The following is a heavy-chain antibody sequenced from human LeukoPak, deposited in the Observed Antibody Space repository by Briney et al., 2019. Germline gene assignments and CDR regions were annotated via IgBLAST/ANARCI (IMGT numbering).Heavy chain of an antibody. CDR1: GYSISSGYY. V-gene: IGHV4-38-2*01. Sequence: SETLSLTCAVSGYSISSGYYWGWIRPPPGKGLEWIVSFYYSGSTYYNPSLKSRVTISVDTSKNQLSLKLSSVTAADTAVYYCARAPTGGYDYWGQGTLVTVSS. J-gene: IGHJ4*02. D-gene: IGHD7-27*01. CDR2: FYYSGST. CDR3: ARAPTGGYDY.